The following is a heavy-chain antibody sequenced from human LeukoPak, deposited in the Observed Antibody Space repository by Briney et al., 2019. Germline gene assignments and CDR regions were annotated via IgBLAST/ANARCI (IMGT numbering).Heavy chain of an antibody. J-gene: IGHJ6*03. CDR3: ARGDSSRLYYYYYYYMDV. D-gene: IGHD6-13*01. Sequence: GASVKVSCKASGYTFTGYYMHWVRQAPGQGLEWMGGIIPIFGTANYAQKFQGRVTITADKSTSTAYMELSSLRSEDTAVYYCARGDSSRLYYYYYYYMDVWGKGTTVTVSS. V-gene: IGHV1-69*06. CDR2: IIPIFGTA. CDR1: GYTFTGYY.